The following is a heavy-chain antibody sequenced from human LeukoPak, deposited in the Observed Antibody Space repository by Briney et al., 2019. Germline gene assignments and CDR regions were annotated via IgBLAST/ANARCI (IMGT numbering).Heavy chain of an antibody. J-gene: IGHJ4*02. Sequence: GASVKVSCKASGYTFTSYYMHWVRQAPGQGLEWMGIINPSGGSTSYAQKFQGRVTMTRDTSTSTVYMELSSLRSEDTAVYYCARAPPPRRYFDWLPEFDYWGRGTLVTVSS. D-gene: IGHD3-9*01. CDR3: ARAPPPRRYFDWLPEFDY. CDR1: GYTFTSYY. CDR2: INPSGGST. V-gene: IGHV1-46*01.